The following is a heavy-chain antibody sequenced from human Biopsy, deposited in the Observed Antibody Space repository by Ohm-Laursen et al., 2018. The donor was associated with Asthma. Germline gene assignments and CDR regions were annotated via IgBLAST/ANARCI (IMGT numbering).Heavy chain of an antibody. CDR2: ISYDGTNK. J-gene: IGHJ6*02. Sequence: SLRLSCAASGFTFSDYDMHCVRQAPGKGLEWVAVISYDGTNKDYADSVKGRFTFSRDNSQNTLSLEMNSLRVEDTAVYYCARDLRSDNWNPWGMDVWGLGTTVTVAS. D-gene: IGHD1-20*01. CDR1: GFTFSDYD. CDR3: ARDLRSDNWNPWGMDV. V-gene: IGHV3-30-3*01.